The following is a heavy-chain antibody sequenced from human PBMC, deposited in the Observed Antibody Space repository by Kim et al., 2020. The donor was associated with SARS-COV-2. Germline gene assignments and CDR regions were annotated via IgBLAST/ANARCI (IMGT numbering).Heavy chain of an antibody. V-gene: IGHV5-51*01. CDR3: ARGVDSFDI. CDR2: DSDS. J-gene: IGHJ3*02. Sequence: DSDSKYSPAIQGQVTISVDKSISAAHLQWSSLKASDTAMYYCARGVDSFDIWGQGTMVTVSP.